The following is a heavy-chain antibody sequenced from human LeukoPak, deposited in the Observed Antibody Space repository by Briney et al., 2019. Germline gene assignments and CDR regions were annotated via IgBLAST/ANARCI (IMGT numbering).Heavy chain of an antibody. J-gene: IGHJ2*01. CDR3: ARGSAPAPQHIYSYVWGPLWYFVL. CDR2: MYDSGST. Sequence: PSETLSLTCTVSGASIRSSSYYWGWIRQPPGKGLEWIGTMYDSGSTYYNPSLKSRVTMSVDTSKNQFSLKLSSVTAADTAVYYCARGSAPAPQHIYSYVWGPLWYFVLGGRGTRVTVSS. CDR1: GASIRSSSYY. D-gene: IGHD3-10*02. V-gene: IGHV4-39*01.